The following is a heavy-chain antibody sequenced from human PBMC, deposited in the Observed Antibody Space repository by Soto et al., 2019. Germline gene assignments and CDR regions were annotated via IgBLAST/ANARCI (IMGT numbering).Heavy chain of an antibody. CDR2: IIPISETT. Sequence: QVQLVQSGAEVKKPGSSVKVSCKASGGTFSSYAISWVRQAPGQGLEWMGGIIPISETTNYAQKFQGRVTITADEYKSTAYMELSSLRSEDTAVYYCARSQGSSTSLEIYYYYDYGMDVWGQGTTVTVSS. D-gene: IGHD2-2*01. J-gene: IGHJ6*02. V-gene: IGHV1-69*01. CDR3: ARSQGSSTSLEIYYYYDYGMDV. CDR1: GGTFSSYA.